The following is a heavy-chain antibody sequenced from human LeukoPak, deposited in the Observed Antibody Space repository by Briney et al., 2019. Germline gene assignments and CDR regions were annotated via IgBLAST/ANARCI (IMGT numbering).Heavy chain of an antibody. D-gene: IGHD5-18*01. Sequence: GGSLRLSCSASGFIVSDNYMSWVRQAPGKGLEWVSVLYSDGTTYYADSVKGRFTISRDHFRNTLYLQMNNLRAEDTAVYYCARAAYDSNGFTANHDYWGQGTLVTVSS. V-gene: IGHV3-53*01. CDR1: GFIVSDNY. CDR2: LYSDGTT. CDR3: ARAAYDSNGFTANHDY. J-gene: IGHJ4*02.